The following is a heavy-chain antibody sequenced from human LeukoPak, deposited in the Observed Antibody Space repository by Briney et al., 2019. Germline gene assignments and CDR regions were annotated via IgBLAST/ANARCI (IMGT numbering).Heavy chain of an antibody. CDR2: ISWNSGSI. CDR3: ARAGGWSGNDAFDI. J-gene: IGHJ3*02. D-gene: IGHD3-3*01. V-gene: IGHV3-9*01. Sequence: PGGSLRLSCAASGFTFDDYAMHWVRQAPGKGLEWVSGISWNSGSIGYADSVKGRFTISRDSSKNTLHLQMNSLRAEDTAVYYCARAGGWSGNDAFDIWGQGTMVTVSS. CDR1: GFTFDDYA.